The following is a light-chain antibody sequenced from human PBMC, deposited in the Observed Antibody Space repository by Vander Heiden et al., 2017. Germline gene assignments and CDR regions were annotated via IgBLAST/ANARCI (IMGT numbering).Light chain of an antibody. CDR1: QSVSSY. CDR3: QQRSNWPPTWT. Sequence: EIALIESPATLSLSPGERATLSCRASQSVSSYLAWYQQKPGQAPRLLIYDASNRATGIPARFSGSGSGTDFTLTISSLEPEDFAVYYCQQRSNWPPTWTFGQGTKVEIK. V-gene: IGKV3-11*01. J-gene: IGKJ1*01. CDR2: DAS.